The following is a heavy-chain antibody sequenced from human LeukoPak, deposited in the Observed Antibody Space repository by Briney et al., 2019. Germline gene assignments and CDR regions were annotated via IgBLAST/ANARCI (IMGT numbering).Heavy chain of an antibody. CDR3: ARNRRGSITMIQTHFDY. D-gene: IGHD3-22*01. CDR2: INHSGST. Sequence: SETLSLTCAVYGGSFSGYYWSWIRQPPGKGLEWIGEINHSGSTNYNPSLKSRVTISVDTSKNQFSLKLSSVTAADTAVYYCARNRRGSITMIQTHFDYWGQGTLVTVSS. J-gene: IGHJ4*02. CDR1: GGSFSGYY. V-gene: IGHV4-34*01.